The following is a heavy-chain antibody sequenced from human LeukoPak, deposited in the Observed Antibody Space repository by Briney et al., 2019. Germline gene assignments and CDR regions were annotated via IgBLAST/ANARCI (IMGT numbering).Heavy chain of an antibody. CDR2: IWYDGSNK. D-gene: IGHD6-13*01. CDR1: GFTFSSYG. V-gene: IGHV3-33*01. J-gene: IGHJ6*04. CDR3: ARDRYSSSWYTRNYYYYGMDV. Sequence: GRSLRLSCAASGFTFSSYGMHWVRRAPGKGLEWVAVIWYDGSNKYYADSVKGRFTISRDNSKNTLYLQMNSLRAEDTAVYYCARDRYSSSWYTRNYYYYGMDVWGKGTTVTVSS.